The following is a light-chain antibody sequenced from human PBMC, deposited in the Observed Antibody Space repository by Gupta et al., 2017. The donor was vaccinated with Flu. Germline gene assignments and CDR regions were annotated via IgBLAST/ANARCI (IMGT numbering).Light chain of an antibody. Sequence: QSVLAQPPSASGTPGPRVTISCSGRSSNIGSNTVNWYQQVPGTAPKLLIYGNNQRPSGVPDRFSGSKSGTSASLAISGLQSEDEADYYCAAWDDSLNGHYVFGTGTKVTVL. CDR1: SSNIGSNT. CDR2: GNN. CDR3: AAWDDSLNGHYV. V-gene: IGLV1-44*01. J-gene: IGLJ1*01.